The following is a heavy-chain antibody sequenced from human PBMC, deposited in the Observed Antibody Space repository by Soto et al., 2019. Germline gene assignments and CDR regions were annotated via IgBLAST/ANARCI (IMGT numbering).Heavy chain of an antibody. CDR2: IIPILGIA. CDR3: TIYGENHRGSRFFDI. D-gene: IGHD4-17*01. Sequence: QVQLVQSGAEVKKPGSSVKVSCKASGGTFSSYTISWVRQAPGQGLEWMGRIIPILGIANYAQKFQGRVTSTADKSTSTAYMELSSLRSEDTAVYYCTIYGENHRGSRFFDIWGQGTMVTVSS. V-gene: IGHV1-69*02. J-gene: IGHJ3*02. CDR1: GGTFSSYT.